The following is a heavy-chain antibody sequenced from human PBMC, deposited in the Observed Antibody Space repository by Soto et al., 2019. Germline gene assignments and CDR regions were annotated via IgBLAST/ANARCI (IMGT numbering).Heavy chain of an antibody. J-gene: IGHJ4*02. CDR3: ARVRTVTTLDY. CDR2: IFYSGST. V-gene: IGHV4-59*07. CDR1: GVSISNSY. D-gene: IGHD4-17*01. Sequence: QVQLHESGPGLMKPSDTLSLTCTVSGVSISNSYWTRIRQSPGKGLEYIGYIFYSGSTKYNPSLQSRVTISVDATKNQFFLKLTSVTAADSAVYFCARVRTVTTLDYWGQGTLVTVSS.